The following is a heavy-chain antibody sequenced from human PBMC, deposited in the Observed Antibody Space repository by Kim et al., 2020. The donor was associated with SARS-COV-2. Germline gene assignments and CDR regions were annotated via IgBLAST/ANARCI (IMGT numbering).Heavy chain of an antibody. J-gene: IGHJ4*02. CDR2: VSGGGGSV. Sequence: GGSLRLSCAVSGFTFSTYAMHWVRQAPGKGPEWVSAVSGGGGSVNYADSVRGRFTISRDNSKNTLSLQMSSLRAEDTAIYYCAKALGSTMWNSFDYWGQGTLVNVSS. V-gene: IGHV3-23*01. D-gene: IGHD3-10*02. CDR1: GFTFSTYA. CDR3: AKALGSTMWNSFDY.